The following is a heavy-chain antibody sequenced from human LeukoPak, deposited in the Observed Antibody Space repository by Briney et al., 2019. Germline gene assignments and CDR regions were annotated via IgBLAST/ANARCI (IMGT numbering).Heavy chain of an antibody. CDR3: ARAGGARKWEFFMAFDY. CDR2: INTDGSST. Sequence: GGSLRLSCEASRLSFSSYWMHWVRQAPGKGLVWVSRINTDGSSTSYAESVKGRFTISRDNAKTTLYLQMNSLRAEDTAVYYCARAGGARKWEFFMAFDYWGQGTLVTVSS. J-gene: IGHJ4*02. CDR1: RLSFSSYW. V-gene: IGHV3-74*01. D-gene: IGHD1-26*01.